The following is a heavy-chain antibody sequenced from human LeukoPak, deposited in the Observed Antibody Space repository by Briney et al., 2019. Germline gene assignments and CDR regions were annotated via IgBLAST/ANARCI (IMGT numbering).Heavy chain of an antibody. J-gene: IGHJ6*03. CDR3: ANAPYGSENDYYYAYMDG. CDR1: GFTFSSYG. V-gene: IGHV3-33*06. D-gene: IGHD3-10*01. Sequence: PGGSLRLSCAASGFTFSSYGMHWVRQAPGKGLEWVAVIWYDGSNKYYADSVKGRFTISRDNSKITLYLQMNSLRAEETAVYYCANAPYGSENDYYYAYMDGWGKGTTVTVSS. CDR2: IWYDGSNK.